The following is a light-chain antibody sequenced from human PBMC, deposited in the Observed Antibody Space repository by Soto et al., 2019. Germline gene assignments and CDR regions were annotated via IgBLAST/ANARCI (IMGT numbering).Light chain of an antibody. V-gene: IGLV2-14*03. CDR1: SSDVGADNY. CDR3: SSYTTSSSTRF. CDR2: GVS. J-gene: IGLJ2*01. Sequence: QSVLTQPASVSGSPGQSITISCTGTSSDVGADNYVSCYQQHPGKAPKLLLYGVSNRPSGVSNRLSGCKSGNTASLTISGLQAEDEADYYCSSYTTSSSTRFFGGGTMRTIL.